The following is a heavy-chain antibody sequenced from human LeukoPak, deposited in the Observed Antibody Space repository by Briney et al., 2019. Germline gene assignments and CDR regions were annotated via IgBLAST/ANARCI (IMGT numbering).Heavy chain of an antibody. V-gene: IGHV3-33*08. J-gene: IGHJ4*02. D-gene: IGHD2-15*01. CDR3: ARGGVVVAQPLFDY. CDR2: IWYDGSNK. Sequence: GGSLRLSCAASGFTFSINWMNWVRQAPGKGLEWVAIIWYDGSNKHYADSVKGRFTISRDNSKNTLYLQMNSLRAEDTAVFYCARGGVVVAQPLFDYWGQGTLVTVSS. CDR1: GFTFSINW.